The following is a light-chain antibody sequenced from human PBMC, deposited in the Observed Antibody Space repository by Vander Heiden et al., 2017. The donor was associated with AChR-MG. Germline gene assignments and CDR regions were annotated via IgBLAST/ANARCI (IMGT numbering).Light chain of an antibody. J-gene: IGKJ4*01. CDR3: QQANIFPLT. V-gene: IGKV1D-12*01. Sequence: DIQLTQSQPSVFAFVGDRVTITCRASQGISSWLAWYQQKPGNVPKLLIYGASSLQSGVPSRFSGSGSGTDFTLTISSLQPEDFATYYCQQANIFPLTFGGGTKVEMK. CDR1: QGISSW. CDR2: GAS.